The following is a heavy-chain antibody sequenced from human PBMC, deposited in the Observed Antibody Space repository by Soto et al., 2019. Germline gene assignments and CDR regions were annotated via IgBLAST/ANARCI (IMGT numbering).Heavy chain of an antibody. Sequence: GGSLRLSCTASGFTFSSYAMNWVRQAPGKGLEWVSAISGSGGSTYYADSVQGRFTISRDNSKNTLILQMNSLRAEDTAVYYCAKSPYTSGWYLGFDCWGQGTLVTVSS. J-gene: IGHJ4*02. CDR1: GFTFSSYA. CDR2: ISGSGGST. D-gene: IGHD6-19*01. V-gene: IGHV3-23*01. CDR3: AKSPYTSGWYLGFDC.